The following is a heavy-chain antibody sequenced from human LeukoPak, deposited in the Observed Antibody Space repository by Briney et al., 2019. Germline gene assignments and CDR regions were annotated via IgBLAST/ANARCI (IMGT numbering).Heavy chain of an antibody. Sequence: ASGKVSCKASRYTFSDNYIHGVRQAPGQGLEWMGWINPDTGGTNYAHKFQGRVTVTRDIYISTAYMELSNLRSDDPAVYYCARASYCGGDCYPPPDYWGQGTLVTVSS. CDR3: ARASYCGGDCYPPPDY. D-gene: IGHD2-21*02. CDR1: RYTFSDNY. CDR2: INPDTGGT. J-gene: IGHJ4*02. V-gene: IGHV1-2*07.